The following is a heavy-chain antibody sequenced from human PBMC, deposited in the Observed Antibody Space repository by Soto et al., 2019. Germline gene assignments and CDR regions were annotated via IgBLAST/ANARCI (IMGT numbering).Heavy chain of an antibody. CDR2: IYSGGST. Sequence: FTVSGDSFINYYWTWIRQPPGKGLEWIGYIYSGGSTNYNPSLKSRVTISIDASKNQFSLKLTSVTAADTAVYYCTTHSSGWHYWGQGTLVTVSS. CDR1: GDSFINYY. D-gene: IGHD6-19*01. V-gene: IGHV4-59*08. CDR3: TTHSSGWHY. J-gene: IGHJ4*02.